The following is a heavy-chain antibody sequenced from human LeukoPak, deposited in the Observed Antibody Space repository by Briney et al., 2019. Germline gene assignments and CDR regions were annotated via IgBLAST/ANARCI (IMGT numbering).Heavy chain of an antibody. CDR2: INPNSGGT. J-gene: IGHJ6*03. CDR3: ARGVGSWSNTPSYYYYMDV. D-gene: IGHD6-13*01. CDR1: GYTFTAHY. V-gene: IGHV1-2*02. Sequence: ASVKVSCKAFGYTFTAHYMHWVRQAPGQGLEWMGWINPNSGGTNYAQKFQGRVTMTRDTSINTAYMELSSLTSDDTAVYYCARGVGSWSNTPSYYYYMDVWGKGTTVTVSS.